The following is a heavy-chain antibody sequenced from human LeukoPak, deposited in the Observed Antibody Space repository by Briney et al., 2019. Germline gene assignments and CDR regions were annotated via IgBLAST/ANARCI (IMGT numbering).Heavy chain of an antibody. Sequence: ASVKVSCKASGGTFTGYYMHWVRQAPGQGLEWMGWINPNSGGTNYAQKFQGRVTMTRDTSISTAYMELSRLRSDDTAVYYCARESRSRYSSGWYPGDYWGQGTLVTVSS. CDR2: INPNSGGT. V-gene: IGHV1-2*02. CDR3: ARESRSRYSSGWYPGDY. D-gene: IGHD6-19*01. J-gene: IGHJ4*02. CDR1: GGTFTGYY.